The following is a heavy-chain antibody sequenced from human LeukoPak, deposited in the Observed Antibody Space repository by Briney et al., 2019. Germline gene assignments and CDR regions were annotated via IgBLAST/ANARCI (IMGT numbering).Heavy chain of an antibody. CDR2: VSTYNGDT. Sequence: ASVKVSCKGSGSTFTDCGFNWVRQAPGQGLEWMGWVSTYNGDTDYAKKFQDTVTMTKEPSTSTASMELRSLRSDDTAVYYCARAPYGDYSYYYYMDAWGKGTTVTVSS. J-gene: IGHJ6*03. V-gene: IGHV1-18*01. D-gene: IGHD4-17*01. CDR1: GSTFTDCG. CDR3: ARAPYGDYSYYYYMDA.